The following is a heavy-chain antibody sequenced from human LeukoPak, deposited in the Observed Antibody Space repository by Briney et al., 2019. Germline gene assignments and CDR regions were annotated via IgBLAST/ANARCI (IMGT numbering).Heavy chain of an antibody. J-gene: IGHJ4*02. Sequence: NSSETLSLTCTVSGGSISSYYWSWIRQPPGKGLEWIGYIYYSGSTNYNPSLKSRVTISVDTSKNQFSLKLSSVTAADTAVYYCAGGGSGSYPLDYWGQGTLVTVSS. CDR1: GGSISSYY. V-gene: IGHV4-59*01. CDR3: AGGGSGSYPLDY. D-gene: IGHD3-10*01. CDR2: IYYSGST.